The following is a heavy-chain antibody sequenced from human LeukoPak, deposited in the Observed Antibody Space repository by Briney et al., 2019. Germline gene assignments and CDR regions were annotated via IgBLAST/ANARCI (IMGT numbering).Heavy chain of an antibody. D-gene: IGHD3-22*01. CDR3: AREYNSGPKQTDAFDI. Sequence: SQTLSLTCAISGDSVSINSAAWNWIRQSPSRGLEWLGRTYYRSKWYYDYAVAVKSRISINPDTSKNQFSLQLSSVTPEDTAVYYCAREYNSGPKQTDAFDIWGQGTMVTVSS. CDR2: TYYRSKWYY. CDR1: GDSVSINSAA. J-gene: IGHJ3*02. V-gene: IGHV6-1*01.